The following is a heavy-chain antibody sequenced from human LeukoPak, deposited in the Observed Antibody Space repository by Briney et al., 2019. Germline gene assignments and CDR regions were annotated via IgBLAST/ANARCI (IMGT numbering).Heavy chain of an antibody. CDR1: GGSINSGGYY. D-gene: IGHD2-2*01. V-gene: IGHV4-31*03. J-gene: IGHJ4*02. Sequence: SQTLSLTCTVSGGSINSGGYYWSWIRQHPGKGLEWIGYIYYSGSTYYNPSLKSRVTISVDTSKNQFSLKLSSVTAADTAVYYCARYCSSTSCRALDYWGQGTLVTVSS. CDR2: IYYSGST. CDR3: ARYCSSTSCRALDY.